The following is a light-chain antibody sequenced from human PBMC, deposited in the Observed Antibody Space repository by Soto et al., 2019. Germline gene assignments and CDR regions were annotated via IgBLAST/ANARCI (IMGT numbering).Light chain of an antibody. CDR3: QQYDNWPTWT. CDR2: GTS. CDR1: QSVSSN. Sequence: EIVMTQSPATLSVSPGERATLSCRASQSVSSNLAWYQQKPDQPPRLLIYGTSTRAAGIPARFSGSGSGTEYTLTISSLLSEEFAVYYCQQYDNWPTWTFGQGTKVEIK. J-gene: IGKJ1*01. V-gene: IGKV3-15*01.